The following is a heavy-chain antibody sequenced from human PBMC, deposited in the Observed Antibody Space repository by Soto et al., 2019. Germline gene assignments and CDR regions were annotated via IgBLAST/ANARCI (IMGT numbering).Heavy chain of an antibody. CDR2: IYYSGST. J-gene: IGHJ6*04. Sequence: ASETLSLTCTVSGGSISSSSYCWGWIRQPPGKGLEWIGSIYYSGSTYHNPSLKSRVTISVDTSKNQFSLKLSSVTAADTAVYYWASRLLTPAGRDVGGKGTTVPVPS. D-gene: IGHD3-9*01. CDR1: GGSISSSSYC. V-gene: IGHV4-39*01. CDR3: ASRLLTPAGRDV.